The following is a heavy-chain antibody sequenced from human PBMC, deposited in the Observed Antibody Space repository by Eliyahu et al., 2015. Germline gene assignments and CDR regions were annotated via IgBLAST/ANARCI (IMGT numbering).Heavy chain of an antibody. CDR1: GGSLNNYY. Sequence: QVQLQESGPGLVKASETLSLTCTVSGGSLNNYYWXWIRQSAGKGLEWIGGIYSSGTTIYIPFLESRLTISVDTSKNQFSLKLTSVTAADTAVYYCARDLTMTIVAYDAFDVWGQGTAVTVSS. D-gene: IGHD3-22*01. J-gene: IGHJ3*01. CDR3: ARDLTMTIVAYDAFDV. CDR2: IYSSGTT. V-gene: IGHV4-4*07.